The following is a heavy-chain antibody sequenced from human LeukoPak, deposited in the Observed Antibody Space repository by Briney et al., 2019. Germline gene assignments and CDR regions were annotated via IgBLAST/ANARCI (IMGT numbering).Heavy chain of an antibody. CDR3: ARVERLRLGELSAPWAMDV. V-gene: IGHV3-48*03. CDR2: GSQSGATT. Sequence: GGFLRLSCAASGFTFSSYEIQWVRQAPGKGLEWISYGSQSGATTYFADSVKGRFIISRDNAKNSLYMQMNSLRAEDTAVYYCARVERLRLGELSAPWAMDVWGQGTTVTVSS. CDR1: GFTFSSYE. J-gene: IGHJ6*02. D-gene: IGHD3-16*02.